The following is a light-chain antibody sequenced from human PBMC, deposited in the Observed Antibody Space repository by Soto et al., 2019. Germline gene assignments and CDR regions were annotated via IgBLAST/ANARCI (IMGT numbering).Light chain of an antibody. J-gene: IGKJ2*01. Sequence: DIQMTQFPPTLSASIGDRVTITCRASQTISSSLAWYQQKPGKAPKLLIYKASTLETGVPSRFSGGGSGTEFTLTISSLQPDDFATYYCQQYDSYSPYTFGQGTRLEIK. CDR3: QQYDSYSPYT. CDR1: QTISSS. V-gene: IGKV1-5*03. CDR2: KAS.